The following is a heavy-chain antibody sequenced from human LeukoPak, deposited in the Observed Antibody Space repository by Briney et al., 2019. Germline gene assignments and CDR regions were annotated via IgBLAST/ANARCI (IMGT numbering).Heavy chain of an antibody. Sequence: PGGSLRLSCAASGFTFSDYYMSWLRQAPGKGLEWVSYISSSGSTIYYADSVKGRFTISRDNAKNSLHLQMNSLRAEDTAVYYCARSPVTASLFDYWGQGTLVTVSS. CDR2: ISSSGSTI. CDR3: ARSPVTASLFDY. D-gene: IGHD2-2*01. CDR1: GFTFSDYY. V-gene: IGHV3-11*01. J-gene: IGHJ4*02.